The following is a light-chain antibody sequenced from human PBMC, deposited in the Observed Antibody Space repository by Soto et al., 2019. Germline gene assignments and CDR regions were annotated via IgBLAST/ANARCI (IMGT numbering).Light chain of an antibody. J-gene: IGKJ4*01. Sequence: EIVMTQSPATLSVSLGERATLSCRASQDINSNLAWYQQKPGQAPRLLMFRASIRAAGFPARFSASGSGTEFNITISSLQSEDSAVYYCQQYNNWPRATFGGGTKVDI. V-gene: IGKV3-15*01. CDR2: RAS. CDR1: QDINSN. CDR3: QQYNNWPRAT.